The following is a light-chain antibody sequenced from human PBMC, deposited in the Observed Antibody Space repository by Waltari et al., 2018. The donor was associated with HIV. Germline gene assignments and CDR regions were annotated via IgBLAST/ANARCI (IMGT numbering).Light chain of an antibody. V-gene: IGLV1-40*01. CDR2: GNS. Sequence: QSVLTQPPSVSGAPGQRVTISCTGSSSNIGAGYDVHWYQQLPGKAPKLLIYGNSNLPSGVPDRFSGSKSGTSASLAITGLQAEDEADYYCQSYDSSLSGSVFGGGTKLTVL. CDR3: QSYDSSLSGSV. J-gene: IGLJ2*01. CDR1: SSNIGAGYD.